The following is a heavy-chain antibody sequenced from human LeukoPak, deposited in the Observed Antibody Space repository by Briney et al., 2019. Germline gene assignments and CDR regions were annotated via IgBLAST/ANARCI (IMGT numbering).Heavy chain of an antibody. CDR2: IYWNDDK. CDR1: GFSLSTSGVG. D-gene: IGHD5/OR15-5a*01. V-gene: IGHV2-5*01. Sequence: SGPTLVNPTQTLTLTCTFTGFSLSTSGVGVGWIRQPPGKALEWLALIYWNDDKRYSPSLKSRLTITKDTSKNQVVLTMTNMDPVDTATYYCAHRRDTVSPFDYWGQGTLVTVSS. CDR3: AHRRDTVSPFDY. J-gene: IGHJ4*02.